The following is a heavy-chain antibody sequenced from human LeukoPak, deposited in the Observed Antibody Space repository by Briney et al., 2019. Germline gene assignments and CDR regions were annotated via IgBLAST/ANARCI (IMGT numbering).Heavy chain of an antibody. J-gene: IGHJ4*02. CDR3: ARDLGAGGWYRGGDY. V-gene: IGHV1-46*01. CDR1: GYTFTSYY. D-gene: IGHD6-19*01. CDR2: INPSGGST. Sequence: ASVEVSCKASGYTFTSYYMHWVRQAPGQGLEWMGIINPSGGSTSYAQKFQGRVTMTRDTSTSTVYMELSSLRSEDTAVYYCARDLGAGGWYRGGDYWGQGTLVTVSS.